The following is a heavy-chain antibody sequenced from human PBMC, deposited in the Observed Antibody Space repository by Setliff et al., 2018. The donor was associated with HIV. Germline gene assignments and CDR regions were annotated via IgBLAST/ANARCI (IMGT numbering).Heavy chain of an antibody. CDR1: GFSLSTNGVG. CDR2: IYWDADK. Sequence: CTFSGFSLSTNGVGVGWIRQPPGKALEWLALIYWDADKRYSPSLKNRLTITKDTSKNQVLLTMTNMDPLDTATYYCAHNHLAVAGSHYFDYWGQGTLVTVSS. D-gene: IGHD6-19*01. V-gene: IGHV2-5*02. J-gene: IGHJ4*02. CDR3: AHNHLAVAGSHYFDY.